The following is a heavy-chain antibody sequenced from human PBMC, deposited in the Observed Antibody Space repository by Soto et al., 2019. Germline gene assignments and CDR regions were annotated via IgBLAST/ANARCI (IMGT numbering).Heavy chain of an antibody. J-gene: IGHJ4*02. V-gene: IGHV4-59*01. CDR1: GGSISSYY. Sequence: SETLSLTCTVSGGSISSYYWSWIRQPPGKGLEWIGYIYYSGSTNYNPSLKSRVTISVDTSKNQFSLKLSSVTAADTAVYYCARGPVGEIPYYWGQGTLVTVSS. CDR3: ARGPVGEIPYY. CDR2: IYYSGST. D-gene: IGHD3-16*02.